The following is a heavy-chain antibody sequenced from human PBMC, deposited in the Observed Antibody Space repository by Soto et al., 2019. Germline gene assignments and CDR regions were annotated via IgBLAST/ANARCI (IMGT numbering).Heavy chain of an antibody. CDR3: ANPSITIFGVVEYFQH. CDR1: GFTFSTYA. Sequence: PGGSLRLSCAASGFTFSTYAMAWIRQAPGKGLEWVSGISGSGGSTYYADSVKGRFTISRDNSKNTLYLQMNSLRAEDTAVYYCANPSITIFGVVEYFQHWGQGTLVTVSS. D-gene: IGHD3-3*01. V-gene: IGHV3-23*01. CDR2: ISGSGGST. J-gene: IGHJ1*01.